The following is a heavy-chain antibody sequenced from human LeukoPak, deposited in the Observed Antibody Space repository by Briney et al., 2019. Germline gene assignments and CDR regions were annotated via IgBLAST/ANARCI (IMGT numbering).Heavy chain of an antibody. CDR1: GFTFSNYG. D-gene: IGHD6-13*01. Sequence: GGSLRLSCAASGFTFSNYGIHWVRQAPGKGLEWVAVIWSDGINKYYVDSVKGRFTISRDNSKNTLYLQMNSLRADDTAVCYCARSTYSSSSYYFDYWGQGSLVTVSS. CDR2: IWSDGINK. V-gene: IGHV3-33*01. J-gene: IGHJ4*02. CDR3: ARSTYSSSSYYFDY.